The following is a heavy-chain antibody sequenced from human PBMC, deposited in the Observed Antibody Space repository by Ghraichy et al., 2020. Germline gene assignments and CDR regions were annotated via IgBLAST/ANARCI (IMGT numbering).Heavy chain of an antibody. CDR2: ISAYNGNT. CDR1: GYTFTSYG. D-gene: IGHD6-13*01. J-gene: IGHJ1*01. Sequence: ASVKVSCKASGYTFTSYGISWVRQAPGQGLEWMGWISAYNGNTNYAQKLQGRVTMTTDTSTSTAYMELRSLRSDDTAVYYCARGRRSSSWYHPAEYFQHWGQDTLVTVSS. V-gene: IGHV1-18*01. CDR3: ARGRRSSSWYHPAEYFQH.